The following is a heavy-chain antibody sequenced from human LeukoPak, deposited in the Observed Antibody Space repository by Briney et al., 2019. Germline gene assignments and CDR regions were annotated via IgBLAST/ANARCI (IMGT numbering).Heavy chain of an antibody. CDR2: IYYSGST. D-gene: IGHD3-22*01. Sequence: SQTLSLTCTVSGGSISSGGYYWSWIRQHPGEGLEWIGYIYYSGSTYYNPSLKSRVTISVDTSKNQFSLKLSSVTAADTAVYYCARDNQMVIVPWGQGTLVTVSS. CDR3: ARDNQMVIVP. J-gene: IGHJ5*02. V-gene: IGHV4-31*03. CDR1: GGSISSGGYY.